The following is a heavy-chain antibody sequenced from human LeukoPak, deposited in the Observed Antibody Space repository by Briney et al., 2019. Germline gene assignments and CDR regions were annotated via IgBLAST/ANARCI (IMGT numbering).Heavy chain of an antibody. V-gene: IGHV3-48*03. J-gene: IGHJ4*02. CDR2: ISGSGGTI. Sequence: GGSLRLSCAASGFTFSSYEMTWVRQAPGKGLEWVSYISGSGGTIFYADSVKGRFTISRDNAKNSLSLQMHSLRAEDTAVYYCARDEHVGGAYYWGQGTLVTVSS. CDR1: GFTFSSYE. CDR3: ARDEHVGGAYY. D-gene: IGHD3-16*01.